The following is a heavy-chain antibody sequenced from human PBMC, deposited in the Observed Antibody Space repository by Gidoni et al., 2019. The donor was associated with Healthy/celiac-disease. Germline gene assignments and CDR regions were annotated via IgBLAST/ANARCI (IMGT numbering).Heavy chain of an antibody. D-gene: IGHD6-19*01. V-gene: IGHV1-3*01. CDR2: INAGNGNT. J-gene: IGHJ3*02. Sequence: QVQLVQSGAEVKKPGASVKVSCKASGYTFTSYAMHWVRQAPGQRLEWMGWINAGNGNTKYSQKFQGRVTITRDTSASTAYMELSSLRSEDTAVYYCARVLSGMVAVAANAFDIWGRGTMVTVSS. CDR3: ARVLSGMVAVAANAFDI. CDR1: GYTFTSYA.